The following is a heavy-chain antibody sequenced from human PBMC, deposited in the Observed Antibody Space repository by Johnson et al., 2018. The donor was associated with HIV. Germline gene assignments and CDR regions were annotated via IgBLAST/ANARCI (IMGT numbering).Heavy chain of an antibody. Sequence: QVQLVESGGGLVQPGGSLRLSCAASGFTFSSYGMHWVRQAPGKGLEWVAFLRYDGSNKYYADSVKGRFTISRDNSRNMIYLQMNSLRAEDTAVYYCAKDRGYGGNLDAFDIWGQGTMVTVSS. D-gene: IGHD4-23*01. CDR1: GFTFSSYG. CDR3: AKDRGYGGNLDAFDI. J-gene: IGHJ3*02. V-gene: IGHV3-30*02. CDR2: LRYDGSNK.